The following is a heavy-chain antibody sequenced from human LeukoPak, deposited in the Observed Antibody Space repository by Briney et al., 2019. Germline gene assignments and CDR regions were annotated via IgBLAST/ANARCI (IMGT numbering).Heavy chain of an antibody. CDR2: INPNSGGT. V-gene: IGHV1-2*02. CDR1: GYTFTGYY. J-gene: IGHJ4*02. Sequence: ASVKVSCKASGYTFTGYYMHWVRQAPGQGLEWMGWINPNSGGTNYAQKFQGRVTMTEDTSTDTAYMELSSLRSEDTAVYYCATGLSVEYYYDSSGEKVYWGQGTLVTVSS. CDR3: ATGLSVEYYYDSSGEKVY. D-gene: IGHD3-22*01.